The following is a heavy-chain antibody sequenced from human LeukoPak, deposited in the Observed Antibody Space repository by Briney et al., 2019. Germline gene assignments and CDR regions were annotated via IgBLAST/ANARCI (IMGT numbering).Heavy chain of an antibody. Sequence: GGSLRLSCAASGFTFSSYSMNWVRQASGKGREWLSYINIGGTNTHYADSVKGRVTISSDNAKKSLYLEMNNLRPEDTAVYYCATDGAGFDTWGEGVLVTVSS. CDR1: GFTFSSYS. J-gene: IGHJ5*02. CDR3: ATDGAGFDT. V-gene: IGHV3-48*04. CDR2: INIGGTNT.